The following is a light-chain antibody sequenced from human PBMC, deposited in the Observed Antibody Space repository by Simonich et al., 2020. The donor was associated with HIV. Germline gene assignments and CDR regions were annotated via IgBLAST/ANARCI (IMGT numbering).Light chain of an antibody. Sequence: EIVLTQSPGTLSLSPGERATLSCRASQCISSSYLAWYQQRPGLAPRLLIYDASSRATGIPDRFSGSGSGTEFTLTISRLEPEDFAVYYCQHHGAFGPGTKVDIK. CDR2: DAS. V-gene: IGKV3D-20*01. CDR3: QHHGA. J-gene: IGKJ3*01. CDR1: QCISSSY.